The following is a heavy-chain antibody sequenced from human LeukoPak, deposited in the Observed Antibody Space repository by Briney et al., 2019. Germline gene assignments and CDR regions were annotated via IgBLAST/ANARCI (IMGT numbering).Heavy chain of an antibody. CDR1: GFTFSSYA. Sequence: GGSLRLSCAASGFTFSSYAMHWVRQAPGKGLEWVAVISYDGSNKYYADSVKGRFTISRDNSKNTLYLQMNSLRAEDTAVYYCARAYYSGGSCYSSVYFQHWGQGTLVTVSS. CDR2: ISYDGSNK. J-gene: IGHJ1*01. CDR3: ARAYYSGGSCYSSVYFQH. D-gene: IGHD2-15*01. V-gene: IGHV3-30*04.